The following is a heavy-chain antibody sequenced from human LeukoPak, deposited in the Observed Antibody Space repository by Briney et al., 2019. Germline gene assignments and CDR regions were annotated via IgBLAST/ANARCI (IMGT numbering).Heavy chain of an antibody. D-gene: IGHD4-17*01. CDR1: GYSISSGYY. V-gene: IGHV4-38-2*01. CDR3: ASRRAYHDYAY. Sequence: SETLSLTCAVSGYSISSGYYWGWIRQAPGKGLGWIGSIYYTGNTYYNPSLKSRVTISVDTSKNQFSLKLSSVTAADTAVYYCASRRAYHDYAYWGQGTLVTVSS. J-gene: IGHJ4*02. CDR2: IYYTGNT.